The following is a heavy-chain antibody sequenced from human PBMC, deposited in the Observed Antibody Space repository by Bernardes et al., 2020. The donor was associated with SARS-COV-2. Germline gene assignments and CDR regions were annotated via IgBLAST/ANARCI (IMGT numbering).Heavy chain of an antibody. Sequence: SETLSLTCTVSGGSINSTSYYWGWIRQPPGKGLEWIGTIYYSGSTYYNPSLKSRVTISVDTSKNQFSLKLSSVTAADTALYYCAATYYYGSGSGKWFDPWGQGTLVTVSS. CDR1: GGSINSTSYY. D-gene: IGHD3-10*01. J-gene: IGHJ5*02. CDR3: AATYYYGSGSGKWFDP. CDR2: IYYSGST. V-gene: IGHV4-39*01.